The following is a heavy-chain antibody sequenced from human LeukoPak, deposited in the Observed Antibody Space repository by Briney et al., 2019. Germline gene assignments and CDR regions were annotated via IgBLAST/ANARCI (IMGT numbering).Heavy chain of an antibody. V-gene: IGHV3-48*01. CDR1: GFSISNYG. Sequence: GGSLRLSCAGSGFSISNYGMKWVRQAPGKGLEWLSYIRSDSSTKYYADSVEGRFTISRDNSKNTLYLQMNSLRAEDTAVYYCASRRGYSYGIDYWGQGTLVTVSS. J-gene: IGHJ4*02. CDR2: IRSDSSTK. D-gene: IGHD5-18*01. CDR3: ASRRGYSYGIDY.